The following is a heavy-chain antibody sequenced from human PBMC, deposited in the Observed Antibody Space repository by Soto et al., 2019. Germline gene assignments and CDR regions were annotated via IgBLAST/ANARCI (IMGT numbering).Heavy chain of an antibody. Sequence: QVQLQGSGPGLVKPSETLSLTCTVSGGSISGGDYYWTWIRQSPGKGLEWIGNIYYTGTTYYNPSLKNRVTISVDTSNTQYSLSLNSVTATDTAVYYCARGMGMIRRHDSWGQGTLVIVST. D-gene: IGHD3-22*01. CDR3: ARGMGMIRRHDS. CDR1: GGSISGGDYY. V-gene: IGHV4-30-4*01. CDR2: IYYTGTT. J-gene: IGHJ4*02.